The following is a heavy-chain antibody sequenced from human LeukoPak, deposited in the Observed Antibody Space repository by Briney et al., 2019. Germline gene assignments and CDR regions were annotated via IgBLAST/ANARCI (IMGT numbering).Heavy chain of an antibody. Sequence: TGGSLRLSCAASGFTFSSYAMSWVRQAPGKGLEWVSYISSSGSTIYYADSVKGRFTISRDNAKNSLYLQMNSLRAEDTAVYYCAKTKSDYYDSSGYYYVAYWGQGTLVTVSS. CDR1: GFTFSSYA. D-gene: IGHD3-22*01. V-gene: IGHV3-48*04. CDR3: AKTKSDYYDSSGYYYVAY. CDR2: ISSSGSTI. J-gene: IGHJ4*02.